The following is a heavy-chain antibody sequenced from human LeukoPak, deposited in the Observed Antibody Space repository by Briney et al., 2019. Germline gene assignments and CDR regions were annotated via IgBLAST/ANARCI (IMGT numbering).Heavy chain of an antibody. D-gene: IGHD4-23*01. CDR3: ARNYGGNPTNWFDP. CDR1: GGTFSSYA. J-gene: IGHJ5*02. V-gene: IGHV1-8*03. Sequence: ASVTVSCKASGGTFSSYAINWVRQAPGQGLEWMGWMNPNSGNTGYAQKFQGRVTITRNTSISTAYMELSSLRSEDTAVYYCARNYGGNPTNWFDPWGQGTLVTVSS. CDR2: MNPNSGNT.